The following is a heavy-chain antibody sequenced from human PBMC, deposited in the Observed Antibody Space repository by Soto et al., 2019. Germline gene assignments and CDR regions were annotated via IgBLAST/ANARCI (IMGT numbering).Heavy chain of an antibody. CDR1: GYSFTNYE. D-gene: IGHD1-20*01. Sequence: QVQLVQSGAEVKKPGASVKVSCKASGYSFTNYEVTWVRQATGQGLEWMGWMSPRRGNTAYAQKFQGRVAMTRNTSISTAYLELSSLTSEASAVYYCASGAYNWNDYTYWGQGTLVSVSS. CDR2: MSPRRGNT. J-gene: IGHJ4*02. V-gene: IGHV1-8*01. CDR3: ASGAYNWNDYTY.